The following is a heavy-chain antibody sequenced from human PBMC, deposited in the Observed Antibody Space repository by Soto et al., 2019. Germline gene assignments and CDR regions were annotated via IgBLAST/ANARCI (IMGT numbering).Heavy chain of an antibody. CDR2: IIPIFGTA. CDR3: ASPIHSSGYPYGSFDY. Sequence: ASVKVSCKASGGTLSSYAVSWVRQAPGQGLEWMGGIIPIFGTANYAQKFQGRVTITADESTSTAYMELSSLRSEDTAFYYCASPIHSSGYPYGSFDYWGQGTLVTVSS. D-gene: IGHD3-22*01. J-gene: IGHJ4*02. CDR1: GGTLSSYA. V-gene: IGHV1-69*13.